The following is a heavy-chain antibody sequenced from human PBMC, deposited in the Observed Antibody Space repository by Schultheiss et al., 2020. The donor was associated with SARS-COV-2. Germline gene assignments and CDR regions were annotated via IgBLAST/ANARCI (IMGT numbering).Heavy chain of an antibody. Sequence: SETLSLTCAVYGGSFSGYYWSWIRQPPGKGLEWIGYIYYSGSIYNNPSLKSRVTMSVDTSKNQFSLKLTSVTAVDTAVYYCARDDGYKGYDVWGQGTLVTVSS. CDR2: IYYSGSI. CDR1: GGSFSGYY. CDR3: ARDDGYKGYDV. D-gene: IGHD5-12*01. V-gene: IGHV4-34*11. J-gene: IGHJ4*02.